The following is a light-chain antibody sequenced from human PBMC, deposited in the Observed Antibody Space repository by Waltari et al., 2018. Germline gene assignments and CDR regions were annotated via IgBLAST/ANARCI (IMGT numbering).Light chain of an antibody. CDR1: HSDIGFYNY. CDR2: DVS. CDR3: NSYTGSNSWV. V-gene: IGLV2-14*01. J-gene: IGLJ3*02. Sequence: QSALTQPASVSGSPGQSITISCTGNHSDIGFYNYVSWYRQYPGKAPKLIIYDVSERPSGVSSRCSASKSGNTASLTISGLQADDEADYYCNSYTGSNSWVFGGGTKVTVL.